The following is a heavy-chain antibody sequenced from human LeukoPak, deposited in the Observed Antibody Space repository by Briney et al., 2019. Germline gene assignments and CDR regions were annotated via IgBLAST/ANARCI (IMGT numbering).Heavy chain of an antibody. Sequence: GGSLRLSCAASGFTFSSYWMSWVRQAPGKGLEWVANINQDGAEKHYADSVKGRFTIFRDNDKKSLYLQMDSLRVEDTAMYFCAGGNYFDFWGRGTLVAVSS. CDR1: GFTFSSYW. CDR3: AGGNYFDF. V-gene: IGHV3-7*01. J-gene: IGHJ4*02. D-gene: IGHD4-23*01. CDR2: INQDGAEK.